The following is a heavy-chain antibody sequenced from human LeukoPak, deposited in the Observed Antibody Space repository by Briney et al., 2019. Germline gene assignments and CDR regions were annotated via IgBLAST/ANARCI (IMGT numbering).Heavy chain of an antibody. Sequence: GGSLRLSCAASGFTFENYGMSWIRQLPGKGLEWVSGINWNGGSTGYADSVKGRFSISRDNAKNSLYLQMNSLRADDTALYYCATAGDYSSASPYYWGQGTLVTVSS. D-gene: IGHD6-19*01. CDR3: ATAGDYSSASPYY. J-gene: IGHJ4*02. CDR1: GFTFENYG. CDR2: INWNGGST. V-gene: IGHV3-20*04.